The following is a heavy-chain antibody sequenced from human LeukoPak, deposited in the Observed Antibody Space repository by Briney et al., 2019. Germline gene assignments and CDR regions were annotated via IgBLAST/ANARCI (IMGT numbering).Heavy chain of an antibody. J-gene: IGHJ4*02. CDR3: ASRPPPHRGPFDY. CDR2: ISSSGSTK. Sequence: PGGSPRLSCAGSGFTFSSFEMNWVRQSPGRGLEWVSYISSSGSTKYYADSVKGRFTISRDNAKNSLYLQMNSLRAEDTALYYCASRPPPHRGPFDYWGQGTLVTVSS. V-gene: IGHV3-48*03. CDR1: GFTFSSFE.